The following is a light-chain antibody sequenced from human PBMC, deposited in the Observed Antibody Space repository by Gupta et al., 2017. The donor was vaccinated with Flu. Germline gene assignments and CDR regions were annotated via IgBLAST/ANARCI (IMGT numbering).Light chain of an antibody. CDR3: NSRDSTDNHQAV. J-gene: IGLJ2*01. Sequence: QTVRITCQGASLRNYYASWYQQKPGHAPVLVIYDKNIRLAGIPDRFSGSSSGNTASLTITGAQAEDEADYYCNSRDSTDNHQAVFGGGTKLTVL. CDR2: DKN. V-gene: IGLV3-19*01. CDR1: SLRNYY.